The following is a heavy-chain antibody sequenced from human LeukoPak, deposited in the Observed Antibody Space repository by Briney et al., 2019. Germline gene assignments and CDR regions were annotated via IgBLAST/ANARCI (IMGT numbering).Heavy chain of an antibody. CDR1: GGSISSYY. CDR3: ARVIGFGELFYYYYGMDV. V-gene: IGHV4-59*13. D-gene: IGHD3-10*01. Sequence: PSETLSLTCTVSGGSISSYYWTGFRQPPGKGLGGIGITNSSGSTNYNPSLKSRVTISVDTSKNQFSLKLSSVTAADTAVYYCARVIGFGELFYYYYGMDVWGQGTTVTVSS. CDR2: TNSSGST. J-gene: IGHJ6*02.